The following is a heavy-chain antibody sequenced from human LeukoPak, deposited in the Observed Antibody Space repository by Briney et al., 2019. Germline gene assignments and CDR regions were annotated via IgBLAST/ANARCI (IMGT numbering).Heavy chain of an antibody. J-gene: IGHJ6*02. CDR3: ARELSSRFDYYYGMDV. CDR1: GFTFSSYA. D-gene: IGHD3-3*01. Sequence: PGGSLRLSCAASGFTFSSYAMSWVRQAPGKGLEWVSAISGSGGSTYYADSVKGRFTISRDNSKNTLYLQMNSLRAEDTAVYYCARELSSRFDYYYGMDVWGQGTTVTVSS. V-gene: IGHV3-23*01. CDR2: ISGSGGST.